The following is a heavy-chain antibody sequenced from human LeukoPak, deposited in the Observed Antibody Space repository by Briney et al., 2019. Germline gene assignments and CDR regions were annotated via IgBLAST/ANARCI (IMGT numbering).Heavy chain of an antibody. V-gene: IGHV4-4*07. CDR1: GGFISSYY. Sequence: TSETLSLTCTVSGGFISSYYWSWIRQPAGKGLEWIGRIYNSGSTNYNTNYNPSLTSRVTMSVDTSKNQFSLKLNSVSAADTAVYFCARAIWYGSGTTAFDYWGQGTLVTVSP. D-gene: IGHD3-10*01. CDR3: ARAIWYGSGTTAFDY. J-gene: IGHJ4*02. CDR2: IYNSGST.